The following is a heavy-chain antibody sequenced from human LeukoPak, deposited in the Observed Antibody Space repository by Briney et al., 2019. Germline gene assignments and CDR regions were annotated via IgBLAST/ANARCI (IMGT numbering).Heavy chain of an antibody. CDR3: ARDPTQYLRYGHFDY. Sequence: GGSLRLSCAASGFTFSDGWMNWVRQAPGKGLEWVSYISSSGSTIYYADSVKGRFTISRDNAKNSLYLQMNSLSDEDTAVYYCARDPTQYLRYGHFDYWGQGTLVTVSS. J-gene: IGHJ4*02. D-gene: IGHD5/OR15-5a*01. V-gene: IGHV3-11*04. CDR2: ISSSGSTI. CDR1: GFTFSDGW.